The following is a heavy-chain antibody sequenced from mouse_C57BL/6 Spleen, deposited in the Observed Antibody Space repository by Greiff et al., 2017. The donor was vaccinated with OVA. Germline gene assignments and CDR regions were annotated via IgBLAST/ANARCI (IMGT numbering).Heavy chain of an antibody. D-gene: IGHD4-1*01. CDR3: ARLTSWFAY. J-gene: IGHJ3*01. CDR1: GYTFTDYN. V-gene: IGHV1-18*01. CDR2: INPNNGGT. Sequence: VQLQQSGPELVKPGASVKIPCKASGYTFTDYNMDWVKQSHGKSLEWIGDINPNNGGTIYNQKFKGKATLTVDKSSSTAYMELRSLTSEDTAVYYCARLTSWFAYWGQGTLVTVSA.